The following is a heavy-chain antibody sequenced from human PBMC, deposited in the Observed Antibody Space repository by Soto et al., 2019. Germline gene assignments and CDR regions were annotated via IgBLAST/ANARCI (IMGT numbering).Heavy chain of an antibody. CDR3: AGYLQQPDV. CDR2: ISYDGSNK. V-gene: IGHV3-30-3*01. J-gene: IGHJ6*02. D-gene: IGHD6-13*01. CDR1: GFTFSSYA. Sequence: PGGSLRLSCAASGFTFSSYAMHWVRQAPGKGLEWVAVISYDGSNKYYADSVKGRFTISRDNSKNTLYLQMNSLRTEDTAVYYCAGYLQQPDVWGQGTTVTVSS.